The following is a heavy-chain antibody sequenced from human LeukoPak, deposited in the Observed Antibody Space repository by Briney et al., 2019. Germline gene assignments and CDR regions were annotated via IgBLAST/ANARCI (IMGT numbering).Heavy chain of an antibody. D-gene: IGHD1-26*01. Sequence: SVKVSCKTSGGTFSSDIISWVRQAPGQGLEWMGEIIPIFSTTNYAQKFQGRVTITADKSTSTAYMELSSLRSEDTAMYYCAKVLGATYKNYYYYMDVWGKGTTVTISS. CDR3: AKVLGATYKNYYYYMDV. CDR1: GGTFSSDI. J-gene: IGHJ6*03. V-gene: IGHV1-69*06. CDR2: IIPIFSTT.